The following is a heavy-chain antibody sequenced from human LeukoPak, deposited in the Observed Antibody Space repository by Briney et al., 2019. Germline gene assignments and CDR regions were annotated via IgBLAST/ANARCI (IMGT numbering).Heavy chain of an antibody. Sequence: ASVKVSCKASGYTFTSYYMHWVRQAPGQGLEWMGWINPNSGGTNYAQKFQGRVTMTRDTSISTAYMELSRLRSDDTAVYYCARDSSGWTPFDYWGQGTLVTVSS. V-gene: IGHV1-2*02. D-gene: IGHD6-19*01. CDR1: GYTFTSYY. CDR2: INPNSGGT. J-gene: IGHJ4*02. CDR3: ARDSSGWTPFDY.